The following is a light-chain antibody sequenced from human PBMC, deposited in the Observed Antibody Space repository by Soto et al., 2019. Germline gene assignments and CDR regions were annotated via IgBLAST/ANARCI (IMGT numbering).Light chain of an antibody. CDR2: ANN. J-gene: IGLJ3*02. Sequence: QSVLTQPPSASGTPGQRVTISCSGSNSNVGNNTVNWYQQFPGTSPRLLIEANNQRASGVPDRFSGSKSANSASPAISGLKSEDEADYYCAAWDDGLNGWLFGGGTKVTVL. V-gene: IGLV1-44*01. CDR3: AAWDDGLNGWL. CDR1: NSNVGNNT.